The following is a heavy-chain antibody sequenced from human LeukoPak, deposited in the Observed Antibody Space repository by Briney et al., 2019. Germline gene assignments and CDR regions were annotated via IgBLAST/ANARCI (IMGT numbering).Heavy chain of an antibody. J-gene: IGHJ3*02. V-gene: IGHV1-2*02. CDR3: ARVGGVDTAMVTAFDI. CDR1: GYTFTGYY. D-gene: IGHD5-18*01. Sequence: GASVKVSFKASGYTFTGYYMHWVRQAPGQWLEWMGWINPNSGGTNYAQKFQGRVTMTRDTSISTAYMELSRLRSDDTAVYSCARVGGVDTAMVTAFDIWGQGTMVTVSS. CDR2: INPNSGGT.